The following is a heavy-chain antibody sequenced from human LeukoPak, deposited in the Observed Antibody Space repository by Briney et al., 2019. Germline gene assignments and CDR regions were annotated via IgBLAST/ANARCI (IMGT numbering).Heavy chain of an antibody. CDR2: ISFDGRKK. Sequence: PGRSLKLPCAASGFAFSQYPMQWVRQAPGKGLEWLAGISFDGRKKYYAESVRGRFTISRDNSKNTLYLQMNSLRAEDTAVYYCAKDQRLEHDYGDYDWYFDLWGRGTLVTVSS. D-gene: IGHD4-17*01. CDR3: AKDQRLEHDYGDYDWYFDL. V-gene: IGHV3-30*18. CDR1: GFAFSQYP. J-gene: IGHJ2*01.